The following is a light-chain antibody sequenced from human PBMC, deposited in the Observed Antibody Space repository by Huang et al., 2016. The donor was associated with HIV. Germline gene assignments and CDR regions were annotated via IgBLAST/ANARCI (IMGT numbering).Light chain of an antibody. CDR3: HHYGSAPQIT. Sequence: EIVLTQSPGTLSLSPVGRATLSCRATQRVTSNFLAWYHHSPGQAPSLLIYGASNRAPGSPDRISGSGSGTGFTLIISRLEHEDFAVYYCHHYGSAPQITFGQGTRLEMK. CDR2: GAS. CDR1: QRVTSNF. J-gene: IGKJ5*01. V-gene: IGKV3-20*01.